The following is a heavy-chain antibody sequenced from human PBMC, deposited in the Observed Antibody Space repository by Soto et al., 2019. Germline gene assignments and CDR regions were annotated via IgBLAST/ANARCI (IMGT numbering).Heavy chain of an antibody. J-gene: IGHJ5*02. V-gene: IGHV3-48*01. D-gene: IGHD2-15*01. Sequence: EVQLVESGGGLIQPGGSLRLTCAASGFTFSNYAMTWVRQASGKGLEWLSYIHGSSNVISYADSMRGRLTVSRDNAKNSLYLQLNSLRAEDTAVYYCARGCSGSCWFEHWGQGTLVTVSS. CDR1: GFTFSNYA. CDR3: ARGCSGSCWFEH. CDR2: IHGSSNVI.